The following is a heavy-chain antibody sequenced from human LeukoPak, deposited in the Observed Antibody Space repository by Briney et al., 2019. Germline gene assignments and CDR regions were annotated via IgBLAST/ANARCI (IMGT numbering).Heavy chain of an antibody. CDR3: ARVITTYYYYYMDV. CDR1: GGSFSGYY. D-gene: IGHD3-22*01. Sequence: SETLSLTCAVYGGSFSGYYWSRIRQPPGKGLEWIGEINHSGSTNYNPSLKSRVTISVDTSKNQFSLKLSSMTAADTAVYYCARVITTYYYYYMDVWGKGTTVTVSS. J-gene: IGHJ6*03. V-gene: IGHV4-34*01. CDR2: INHSGST.